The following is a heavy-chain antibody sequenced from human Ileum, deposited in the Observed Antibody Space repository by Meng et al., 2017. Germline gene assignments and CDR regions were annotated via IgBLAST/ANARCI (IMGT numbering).Heavy chain of an antibody. J-gene: IGHJ4*02. V-gene: IGHV3-23*01. Sequence: GESLKISCTASGFTFSSYAMSWVRQAPGKGLEWVSGINSGGSGTYYADSVKGRFTISRDNSKNTLYMQMNSLRVEDTAVYFCANGYTPDYWGQGTLVIVSS. CDR2: INSGGSGT. CDR3: ANGYTPDY. CDR1: GFTFSSYA. D-gene: IGHD5-12*01.